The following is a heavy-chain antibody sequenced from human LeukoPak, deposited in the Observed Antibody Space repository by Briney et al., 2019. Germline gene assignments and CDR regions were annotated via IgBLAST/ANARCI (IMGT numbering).Heavy chain of an antibody. CDR3: ASEAGSGWYSLRWFDP. Sequence: SETLSLTCTVSGYSIRSGYYWGWIRQPPGKGLEWIGSIYYSGSTYYNPSLKSRVTISVDTSKNQFSLKLSSVTAADTAVYYCASEAGSGWYSLRWFDPWGQGTLVTVPS. J-gene: IGHJ5*02. CDR2: IYYSGST. CDR1: GYSIRSGYY. D-gene: IGHD6-19*01. V-gene: IGHV4-38-2*02.